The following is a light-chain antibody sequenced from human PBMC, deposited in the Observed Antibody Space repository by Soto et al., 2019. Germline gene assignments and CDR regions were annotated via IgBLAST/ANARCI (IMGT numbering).Light chain of an antibody. CDR2: WAS. CDR1: QSILYSSNNKNN. V-gene: IGKV4-1*01. CDR3: EQYYTAPRT. Sequence: DIVMTQSPDSLAVSLGERATINCKSSQSILYSSNNKNNLAWYQQKPGQPPKFLIYWASTRESGVPDRFSGSGSGTDFTLTISSLQAEDVAVYYCEQYYTAPRTFGQGTKVEIK. J-gene: IGKJ1*01.